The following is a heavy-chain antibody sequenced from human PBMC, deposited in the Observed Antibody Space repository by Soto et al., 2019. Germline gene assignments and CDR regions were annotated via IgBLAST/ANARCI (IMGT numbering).Heavy chain of an antibody. CDR3: ARGLGYYYGSGSYYEY. V-gene: IGHV4-34*01. J-gene: IGHJ4*02. Sequence: QVQLQQWGAGLLKPSETLSLTCAVYGGSFSGYYWSWIRQPPGKGLEWIGEINHSGSTNYNPSLKRRVTMSVDTSKNQFSLKLSFVTAADTAVYYCARGLGYYYGSGSYYEYWGQGTLVTVSS. CDR2: INHSGST. D-gene: IGHD3-10*01. CDR1: GGSFSGYY.